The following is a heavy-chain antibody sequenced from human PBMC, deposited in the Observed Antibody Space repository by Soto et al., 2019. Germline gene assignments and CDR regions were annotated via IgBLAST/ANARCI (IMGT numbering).Heavy chain of an antibody. CDR2: IDPSGCSP. CDR1: GYTFTDYY. D-gene: IGHD3-22*01. Sequence: ASVKVSCKASGYTFTDYYIHWVRQAPGQGLEWVGIIDPSGCSPSYGQNFQDRVTMIRDTSASTVYMELRNLGSEDTAVYYCAREGGRRNYYDSSGYFFDYWGQGTLVTVSS. CDR3: AREGGRRNYYDSSGYFFDY. J-gene: IGHJ4*02. V-gene: IGHV1-46*01.